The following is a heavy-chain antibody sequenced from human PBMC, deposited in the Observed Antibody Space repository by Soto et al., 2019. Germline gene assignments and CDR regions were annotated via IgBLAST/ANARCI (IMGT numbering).Heavy chain of an antibody. J-gene: IGHJ6*02. V-gene: IGHV1-69*01. D-gene: IGHD2-2*01. CDR1: GGTFGSNA. Sequence: QVQLVQSGAEVKKPGSSVKVSCKASGGTFGSNAISWVRQAPGQGLEWMGGIIPIPGTANYAQKFQGRVTIAADESTSTAYMELSSLRSEDTAVYYCARSQGSSTSLEIYYYYYYGMDVWGQGTTVTVSS. CDR3: ARSQGSSTSLEIYYYYYYGMDV. CDR2: IIPIPGTA.